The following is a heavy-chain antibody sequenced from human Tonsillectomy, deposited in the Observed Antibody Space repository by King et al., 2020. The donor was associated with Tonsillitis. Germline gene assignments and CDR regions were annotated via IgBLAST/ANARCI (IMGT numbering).Heavy chain of an antibody. CDR1: GGSISSYY. CDR2: IYYTGST. Sequence: QMQLQESGPGLVKPSETLSLTCTVSGGSISSYYWSWIRLPPGNGLQWIGYIYYTGSTKYNPSLNSRVTISVDTSKNQFSLKLSSVTAADTAVYYCARLRYGGDEIFDSWGQGTLVTVSS. D-gene: IGHD4-23*01. CDR3: ARLRYGGDEIFDS. V-gene: IGHV4-59*01. J-gene: IGHJ4*02.